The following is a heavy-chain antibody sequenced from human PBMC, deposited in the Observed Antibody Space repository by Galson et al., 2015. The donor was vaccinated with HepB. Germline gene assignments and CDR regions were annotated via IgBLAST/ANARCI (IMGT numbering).Heavy chain of an antibody. CDR3: AKAGGYCSGTSCYGRRVDY. V-gene: IGHV3-23*01. J-gene: IGHJ4*02. Sequence: SLRLSCAASGFTFSSYAMTWARQAPGKGLEWVSAISGSGGSTYYADSVKGRFTISRDNSKNTLYLQMNSLRAEDTAVYYCAKAGGYCSGTSCYGRRVDYWGQGTLVTVSS. CDR1: GFTFSSYA. CDR2: ISGSGGST. D-gene: IGHD2-2*01.